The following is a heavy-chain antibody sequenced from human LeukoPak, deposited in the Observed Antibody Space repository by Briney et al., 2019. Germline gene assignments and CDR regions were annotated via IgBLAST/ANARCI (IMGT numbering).Heavy chain of an antibody. CDR3: ARTMVRGVIYYYYYMDV. Sequence: GESLKISCKGSGYSFTSYWIGWVRQMPGKGLEWMGIIYPGDSDTRYSPSFQGQVTISADKSISTAYLQWSSLKASDTAVYYCARTMVRGVIYYYYYMDVWGKGTTVTISS. V-gene: IGHV5-51*01. J-gene: IGHJ6*03. CDR2: IYPGDSDT. CDR1: GYSFTSYW. D-gene: IGHD3-10*01.